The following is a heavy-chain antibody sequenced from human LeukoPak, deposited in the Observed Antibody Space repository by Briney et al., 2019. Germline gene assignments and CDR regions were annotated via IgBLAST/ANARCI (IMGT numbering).Heavy chain of an antibody. D-gene: IGHD3-10*02. CDR2: IIPMFGTP. CDR1: GGTFSSYA. Sequence: SVKVSCKASGGTFSSYAISWVRQAPGQGLQLMGGIIPMFGTPNNAQKFQGRVTITADESTNTAYMELSSLRSEDTAVYYCARGPYVHPHAFDFWGQGTMVTVSS. J-gene: IGHJ3*01. V-gene: IGHV1-69*01. CDR3: ARGPYVHPHAFDF.